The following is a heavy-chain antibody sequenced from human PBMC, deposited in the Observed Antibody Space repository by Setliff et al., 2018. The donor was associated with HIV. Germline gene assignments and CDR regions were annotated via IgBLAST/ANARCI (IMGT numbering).Heavy chain of an antibody. CDR1: GSTFNVYY. J-gene: IGHJ4*02. CDR3: ARGPLLAGLGPYYFDY. CDR2: VDPNTGGT. D-gene: IGHD2-21*01. V-gene: IGHV1-2*02. Sequence: ASVKVSCKASGSTFNVYYVHWVRQAPGQGLEWMGWVDPNTGGTTYAQKFQGRVTMTRDTSISTVYLELSRLRSDDTAVYYCARGPLLAGLGPYYFDYWGQGTVVTVSS.